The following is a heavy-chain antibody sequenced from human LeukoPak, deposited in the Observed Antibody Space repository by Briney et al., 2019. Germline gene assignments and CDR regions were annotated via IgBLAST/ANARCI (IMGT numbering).Heavy chain of an antibody. V-gene: IGHV1-2*04. CDR1: GYTFTGYY. J-gene: IGHJ6*03. CDR3: ARDRVYCSSTSCLIYYYYYMDV. D-gene: IGHD2-2*01. CDR2: INPNSGGT. Sequence: ASVKVSCKASGYTFTGYYMHWVRQAPGQGLEWMGWINPNSGGTNYAQKFQGWVTMTRDTSISTAYMELSRLRSDDTAVYYCARDRVYCSSTSCLIYYYYYMDVWGKGTTVTVSS.